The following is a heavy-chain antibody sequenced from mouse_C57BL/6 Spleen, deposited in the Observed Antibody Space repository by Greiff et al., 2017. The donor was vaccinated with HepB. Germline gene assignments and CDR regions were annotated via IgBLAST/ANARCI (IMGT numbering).Heavy chain of an antibody. CDR3: ARTPAGGTSYYYAMDY. CDR1: GYTFTSYW. Sequence: QVQLQQPGAELVKPGASVKMSCKASGYTFTSYWITWVKQRPGQGLEWIGDIYPGSGSTNYNEKFKSKATLTVDTSSSTAYMQLSSLTSEDSAVYYCARTPAGGTSYYYAMDYWGQGTSVTVSS. D-gene: IGHD4-1*01. J-gene: IGHJ4*01. CDR2: IYPGSGST. V-gene: IGHV1-55*01.